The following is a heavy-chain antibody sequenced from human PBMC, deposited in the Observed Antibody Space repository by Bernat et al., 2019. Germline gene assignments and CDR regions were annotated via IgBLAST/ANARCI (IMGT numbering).Heavy chain of an antibody. CDR1: GFTFSSYS. J-gene: IGHJ4*02. Sequence: EVQLVESGGGLVQPGGSLRLSCAASGFTFSSYSMNWVRQAPGKGLEWVSYISSSSSTIYYADSVKGRFTISRDNAKNSLYLQMNSLRAKDTAVYYCARGGGYYYDSSGYYSVWGQGTLVTVSS. CDR3: ARGGGYYYDSSGYYSV. V-gene: IGHV3-48*01. D-gene: IGHD3-22*01. CDR2: ISSSSSTI.